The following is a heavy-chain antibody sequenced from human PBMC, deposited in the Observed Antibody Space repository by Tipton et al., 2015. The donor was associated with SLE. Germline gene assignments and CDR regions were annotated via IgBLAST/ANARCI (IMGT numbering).Heavy chain of an antibody. CDR2: INPNSGGT. CDR1: GYTFTGYY. V-gene: IGHV1-2*02. CDR3: ATLIAAAGWSAFDI. J-gene: IGHJ3*02. D-gene: IGHD6-13*01. Sequence: QSGAEVKEPGASVKVSCKASGYTFTGYYMHWVRQAPGQGLEWMGWINPNSGGTNYAQKFQGRVTMTRDTSISTAYMELSRLRSDDTAVYYCATLIAAAGWSAFDIWGQGTMVTVSS.